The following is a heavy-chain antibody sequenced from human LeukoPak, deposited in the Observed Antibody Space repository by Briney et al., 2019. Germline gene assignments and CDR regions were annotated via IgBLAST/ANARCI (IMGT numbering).Heavy chain of an antibody. CDR2: IYYSGST. CDR3: ARLGVPAATYNAFDI. CDR1: GGSISSSRYY. J-gene: IGHJ3*02. V-gene: IGHV4-39*01. Sequence: SETLSLTCTVSGGSISSSRYYWGWIRQPPGKGLEWIGSIYYSGSTYYNPSLKSRVTISVDTSKNQFSLKLSSVTAADTAVYYCARLGVPAATYNAFDIWGQGTMVTVSS. D-gene: IGHD2-2*01.